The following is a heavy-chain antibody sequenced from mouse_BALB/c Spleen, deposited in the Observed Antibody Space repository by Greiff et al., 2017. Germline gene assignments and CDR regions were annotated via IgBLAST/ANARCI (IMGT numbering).Heavy chain of an antibody. V-gene: IGHV2-2*02. Sequence: VKLMESGPGLVQPSQSLSITCTVSGFSLTSYGVHWVRQSPGKGLEWLGVIWSGGSTDYNAAFISRLSISKDNSKSQVFFKMNSLQANDTAIYYCARNPLLYVPSYAMDYWGQGTSVTVSS. CDR1: GFSLTSYG. CDR2: IWSGGST. CDR3: ARNPLLYVPSYAMDY. D-gene: IGHD2-3*01. J-gene: IGHJ4*01.